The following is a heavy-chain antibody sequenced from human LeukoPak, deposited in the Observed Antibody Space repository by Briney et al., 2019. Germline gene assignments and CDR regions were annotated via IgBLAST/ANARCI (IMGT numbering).Heavy chain of an antibody. Sequence: GGSLRLSCAASGLTFNNYALTWIRQAPGKGLEWVSSISSSGGGTYYADSVKGRFTISRDNSKNTLSLQMNSLKAEDTAVYYCAKINSGSYTDYWGQGTLVTVSS. D-gene: IGHD1-26*01. CDR3: AKINSGSYTDY. CDR1: GLTFNNYA. CDR2: ISSSGGGT. V-gene: IGHV3-23*01. J-gene: IGHJ4*02.